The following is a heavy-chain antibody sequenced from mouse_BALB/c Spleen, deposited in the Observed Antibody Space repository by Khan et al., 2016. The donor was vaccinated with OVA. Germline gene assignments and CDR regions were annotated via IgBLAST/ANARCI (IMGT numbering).Heavy chain of an antibody. Sequence: EVQLQESGPELMKPWPSVKISCKASGYSFTSYYIHWVKQSHGKRLDWIGYIDPFNGGTSYNQKFKGKATLTLAKSSRTAYIHLSSLTSEDAAVYYCARGGLGLRDYAMDYWGQGTSVTVSA. V-gene: IGHV1-31*01. CDR3: ARGGLGLRDYAMDY. CDR2: IDPFNGGT. J-gene: IGHJ4*01. D-gene: IGHD3-1*01. CDR1: GYSFTSYY.